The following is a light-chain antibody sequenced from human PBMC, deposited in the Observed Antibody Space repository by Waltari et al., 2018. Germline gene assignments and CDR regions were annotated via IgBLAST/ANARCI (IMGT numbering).Light chain of an antibody. CDR1: GGRIASNY. CDR2: EDD. Sequence: NFILTQHHSVSASPGKTVTNSCTGSGGRIASNYVQWYQQRPGSAPNPVIYEDDQRPSGVPDRFSGSIDSSSNSASLTISGLETEDEADYYCQSYDTTNFWVFGGGTKLTVL. V-gene: IGLV6-57*02. J-gene: IGLJ3*02. CDR3: QSYDTTNFWV.